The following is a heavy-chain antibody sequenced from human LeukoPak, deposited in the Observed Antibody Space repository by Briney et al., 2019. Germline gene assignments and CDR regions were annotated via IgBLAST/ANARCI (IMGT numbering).Heavy chain of an antibody. Sequence: ASVKVSCKASGLTLTTIYMHWVRQAPGQGLEWMAVLYPGGDRAIYAQRFQGRLTLTRDTSTNTVYMEVSSLRSEDTAVYYCARDLVDGEWDYWGQGTLVTVSS. CDR3: ARDLVDGEWDY. CDR2: LYPGGDRA. CDR1: GLTLTTIY. V-gene: IGHV1-46*01. J-gene: IGHJ4*02. D-gene: IGHD2-15*01.